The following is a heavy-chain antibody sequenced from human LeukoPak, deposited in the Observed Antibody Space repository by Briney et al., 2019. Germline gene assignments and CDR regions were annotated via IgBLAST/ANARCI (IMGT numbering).Heavy chain of an antibody. CDR1: GGSISSGSYY. CDR2: IYTSGST. Sequence: SETLSLTCTVSGGSISSGSYYWSWIRQPAGKGLEWIGRIYTSGSTNYNPSLKSRVTISVDTSKNQFSLKLSSVTAADTAVYYCARDISEKYYDILTGYHHFDYWGQGTLVTVSS. V-gene: IGHV4-61*02. CDR3: ARDISEKYYDILTGYHHFDY. J-gene: IGHJ4*02. D-gene: IGHD3-9*01.